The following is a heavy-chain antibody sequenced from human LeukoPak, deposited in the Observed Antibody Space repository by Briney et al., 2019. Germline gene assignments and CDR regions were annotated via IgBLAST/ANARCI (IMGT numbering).Heavy chain of an antibody. CDR1: GFIVSNNY. V-gene: IGHV3-66*01. D-gene: IGHD1-26*01. Sequence: AGSLRLSCAASGFIVSNNYMSWARQAPGKGLELVSIISTRGTTYYADSVKGRFTISRDNSQNTLYLQMNSLRAEDTAVYYCATRGRSGYYYGMDVWGQGTTVTVSS. CDR2: ISTRGTT. J-gene: IGHJ6*02. CDR3: ATRGRSGYYYGMDV.